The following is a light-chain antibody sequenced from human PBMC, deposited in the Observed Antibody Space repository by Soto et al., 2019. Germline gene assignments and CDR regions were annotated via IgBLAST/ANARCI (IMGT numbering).Light chain of an antibody. CDR1: ADDIGAYTY. Sequence: QSVLSQPASVSGSPGQSITISCTGTADDIGAYTYISWYQQHPNQAPKLILYEVTKRPSGVSNRFSGSKSGNTASLTISGLQDDDEADYHCSSYAGSSNVFGTGTKLTVL. CDR3: SSYAGSSNV. V-gene: IGLV2-14*01. CDR2: EVT. J-gene: IGLJ1*01.